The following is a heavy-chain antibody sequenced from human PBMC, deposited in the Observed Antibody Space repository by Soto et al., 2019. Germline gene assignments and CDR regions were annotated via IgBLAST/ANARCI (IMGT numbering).Heavy chain of an antibody. V-gene: IGHV4-30-4*01. D-gene: IGHD3-9*01. CDR3: ARVDILTVYGFMDV. Sequence: SETLSLTCTVSGESIRGGNHYWSWIRQPPGKGLEWIGYIYYSGSTYYSPSLKSRVTISVDTSKNQFSLKLNSVTAADTAVYYCARVDILTVYGFMDVWGQGTTVTV. CDR2: IYYSGST. J-gene: IGHJ6*02. CDR1: GESIRGGNHY.